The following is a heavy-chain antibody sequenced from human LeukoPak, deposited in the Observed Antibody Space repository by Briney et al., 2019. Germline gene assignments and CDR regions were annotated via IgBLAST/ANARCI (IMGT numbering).Heavy chain of an antibody. CDR1: GFTFSSYW. D-gene: IGHD3-22*01. CDR3: ARESYDSHFDY. V-gene: IGHV3-23*01. Sequence: GGSLKLSCAASGFTFSSYWMSWVRQAPGKGLEWVSAISGSGGSTYYADSVKGRFTISRDNSKNTLYLQMNSLRVEDTAVYYCARESYDSHFDYWGQGTLVTVSS. CDR2: ISGSGGST. J-gene: IGHJ4*02.